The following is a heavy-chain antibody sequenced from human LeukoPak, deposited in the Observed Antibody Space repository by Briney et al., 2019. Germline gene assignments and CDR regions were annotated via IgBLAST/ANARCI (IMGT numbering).Heavy chain of an antibody. J-gene: IGHJ4*02. CDR3: ARHLSSSDFCYFDY. D-gene: IGHD3-3*01. CDR1: GGSISSYY. Sequence: SETLSLTCTVSGGSISSYYWSWIRQPPGKGLEWIGYIYTSGSTNYNPSLKSRVTISVDTSKNQSSLKLSCVTAADTAVYYCARHLSSSDFCYFDYWGQGTLVTVSS. CDR2: IYTSGST. V-gene: IGHV4-4*09.